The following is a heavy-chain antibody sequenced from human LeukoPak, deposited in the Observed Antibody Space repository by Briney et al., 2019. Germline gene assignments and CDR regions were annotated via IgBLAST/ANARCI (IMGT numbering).Heavy chain of an antibody. CDR3: SGAYYHPTRD. Sequence: GGSLRLSCEASGFTFSRNWMHWVRQAPGKGLVWVSRINGDGSSTSYADSVKGRFTVSRDNAKNTLYLQMNSLRAEDTAVYYCSGAYYHPTRDWGQGTLVTVSS. CDR2: INGDGSST. CDR1: GFTFSRNW. V-gene: IGHV3-74*01. D-gene: IGHD1-26*01. J-gene: IGHJ4*02.